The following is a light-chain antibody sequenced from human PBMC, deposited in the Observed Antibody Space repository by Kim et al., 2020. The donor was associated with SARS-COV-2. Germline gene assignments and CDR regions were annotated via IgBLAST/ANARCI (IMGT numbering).Light chain of an antibody. V-gene: IGKV3-11*01. CDR3: QQRSNWPGT. CDR2: DAS. Sequence: LSQGERATLSCRASQGVSSSLAWYQQKPGQAPRLLIYDASNRATGIPARFSGSGSGTDFTLTISSLEPEDFAVYYCQQRSNWPGTFGQGTKVEIK. CDR1: QGVSSS. J-gene: IGKJ1*01.